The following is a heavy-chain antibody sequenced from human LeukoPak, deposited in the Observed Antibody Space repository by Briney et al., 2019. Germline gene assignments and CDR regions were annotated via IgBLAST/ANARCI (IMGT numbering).Heavy chain of an antibody. Sequence: NPSETLSLTCIVSGDSISSYYWSWIRQPPGKGLEWIGYISYSGSTNYNPSLKSRVTISVDTSNNRFSLRLSSVTAADTAVYYCARSDLYSGSYYGFLYFNYWGQGTPVSVSS. V-gene: IGHV4-59*01. CDR3: ARSDLYSGSYYGFLYFNY. CDR2: ISYSGST. D-gene: IGHD3-22*01. J-gene: IGHJ4*02. CDR1: GDSISSYY.